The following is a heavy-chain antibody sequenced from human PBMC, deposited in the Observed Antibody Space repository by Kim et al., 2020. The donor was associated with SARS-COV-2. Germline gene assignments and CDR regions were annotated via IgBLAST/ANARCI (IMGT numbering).Heavy chain of an antibody. CDR2: ISAYNGNT. V-gene: IGHV1-18*01. D-gene: IGHD3-10*01. J-gene: IGHJ4*02. CDR1: GYTFTSYG. Sequence: ASVKVSCKASGYTFTSYGISWVRQAPGQGLEWMGWISAYNGNTNYAQKLQGRVTMTTDTSTSTAYMELRSLRSDDTAVYYCARLRTAHYYYGSGSYFAVDYWGQGTLVTVSS. CDR3: ARLRTAHYYYGSGSYFAVDY.